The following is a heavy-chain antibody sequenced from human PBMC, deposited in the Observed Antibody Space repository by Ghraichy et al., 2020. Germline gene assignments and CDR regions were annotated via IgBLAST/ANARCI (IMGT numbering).Heavy chain of an antibody. CDR2: IYLGGRT. Sequence: SETLSLTCAVSGVSISSSVWWGWVRQPPGKGLEWIGDIYLGGRTSYNPSLKSRVTISLDRSKNHFSLILSYVTAADTAVYYCARLGGVDSYYYGSGNSHYYFAYWGQGTLVSVSS. CDR1: GVSISSSVW. J-gene: IGHJ4*02. D-gene: IGHD3-10*01. CDR3: ARLGGVDSYYYGSGNSHYYFAY. V-gene: IGHV4-4*02.